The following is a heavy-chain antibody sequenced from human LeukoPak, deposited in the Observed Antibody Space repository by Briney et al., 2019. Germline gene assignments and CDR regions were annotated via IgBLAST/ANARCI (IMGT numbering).Heavy chain of an antibody. Sequence: GGPLRLSCTTSGFTLSNYWMTWVRQAPGKGLEWVAKIQKDGSEAYYVDSMEGRFTISRDNAENSLYLQMHSLRAEDTAVYSCARAGVTNQLGQTYWYFDLWGRGTLVTVSS. CDR3: ARAGVTNQLGQTYWYFDL. D-gene: IGHD7-27*01. CDR2: IQKDGSEA. J-gene: IGHJ2*01. CDR1: GFTLSNYW. V-gene: IGHV3-7*01.